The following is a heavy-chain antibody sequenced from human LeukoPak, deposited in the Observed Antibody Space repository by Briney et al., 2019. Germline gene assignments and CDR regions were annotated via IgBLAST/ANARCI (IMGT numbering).Heavy chain of an antibody. CDR3: ARKFYSGPNWFDP. D-gene: IGHD2/OR15-2a*01. CDR1: GFTFSSYW. Sequence: PGGSLRLSCAASGFTFSSYWMGWVRQAPGKGLEWVANIKQDGSEKYYVDSVKGRFTISRDNAKNSLYLQMNSLRAEDTAVYYRARKFYSGPNWFDPWGQGTLVTVSS. CDR2: IKQDGSEK. V-gene: IGHV3-7*01. J-gene: IGHJ5*02.